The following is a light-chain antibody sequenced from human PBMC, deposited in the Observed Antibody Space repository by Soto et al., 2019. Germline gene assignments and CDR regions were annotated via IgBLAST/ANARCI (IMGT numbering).Light chain of an antibody. CDR3: QHYNSYSEA. CDR2: KAS. Sequence: DIEMTQSHSTLSASVVDRVTITCRASQTISSWLAWYQQKPGKAPKLLIYKASTLKSGVPSRFSGSGSGTEFTLTISSLQPDDFATYYCQHYNSYSEAFGQRTKVDIK. V-gene: IGKV1-5*03. J-gene: IGKJ1*01. CDR1: QTISSW.